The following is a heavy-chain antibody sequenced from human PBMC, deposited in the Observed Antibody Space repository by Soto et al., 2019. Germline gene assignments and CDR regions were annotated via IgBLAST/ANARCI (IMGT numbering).Heavy chain of an antibody. V-gene: IGHV4-59*01. D-gene: IGHD5-18*01. CDR3: ARRYGKNAFDI. Sequence: SETLSLTCTVSGGSISSYYWSWIRQPPGKGLEWIGYIYYSGSTNYNHSLKSRVNISVDTSKNQFSLKLSFVTAADTAVYYCARRYGKNAFDIWGQGTMVTVS. J-gene: IGHJ3*02. CDR2: IYYSGST. CDR1: GGSISSYY.